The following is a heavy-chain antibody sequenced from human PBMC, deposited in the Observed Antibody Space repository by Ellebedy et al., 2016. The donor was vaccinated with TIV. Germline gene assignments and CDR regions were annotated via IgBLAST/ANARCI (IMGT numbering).Heavy chain of an antibody. J-gene: IGHJ4*02. CDR3: ARDRRGYYPDY. V-gene: IGHV4-59*01. CDR1: ADSISSYY. D-gene: IGHD2-21*01. CDR2: IYYSGST. Sequence: MPSETLSLTCTVSADSISSYYWSWIRQPPGKGLEWIGYIYYSGSTQYNPSLKSRVTMSVDTSKNQFSRKLRSVTAADTAVYYCARDRRGYYPDYWGQGTLVTVSS.